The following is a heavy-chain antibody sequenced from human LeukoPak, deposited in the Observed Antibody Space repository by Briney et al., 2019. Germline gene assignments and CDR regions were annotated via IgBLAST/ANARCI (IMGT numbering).Heavy chain of an antibody. J-gene: IGHJ4*02. CDR1: GYTFTGYY. CDR2: IYPNSGGT. D-gene: IGHD1-26*01. CDR3: AREFPRTSGFDY. Sequence: GASVKVSCKASGYTFTGYYMHWVRQAPGQGLEWMGWIYPNSGGTGYAQNFQGRVTMTWDTSLTTAYMELNRLTSGDTAVYYCAREFPRTSGFDYWGQGSLVTVSS. V-gene: IGHV1-2*02.